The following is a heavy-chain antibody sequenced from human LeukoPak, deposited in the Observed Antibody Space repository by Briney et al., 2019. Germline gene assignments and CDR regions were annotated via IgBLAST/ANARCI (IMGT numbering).Heavy chain of an antibody. J-gene: IGHJ5*02. CDR3: ARDVPYYDSSGYYYVNWFDP. CDR2: INPSGGST. D-gene: IGHD3-22*01. CDR1: GYTFTSYY. V-gene: IGHV1-46*01. Sequence: ASVKVSCKASGYTFTSYYMHWVRQAPGQGLGWMGIINPSGGSTSYAQKFQGRVTMTRDMSTSTVYMELSSLRSEDTAVYYCARDVPYYDSSGYYYVNWFDPWGQGTLVTVSS.